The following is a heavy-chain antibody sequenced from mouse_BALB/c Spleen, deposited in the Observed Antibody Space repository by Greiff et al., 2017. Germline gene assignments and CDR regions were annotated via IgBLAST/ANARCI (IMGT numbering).Heavy chain of an antibody. CDR3: AFITTATGFDY. V-gene: IGHV14-1*02. CDR2: IDPENGNT. D-gene: IGHD1-2*01. Sequence: VQLQQSGAELVRPGASVKLSCKASGFNIKDYYMHWVKQRPEQGLEWIGWIDPENGNTIYDPKFQGKASITADTSSNTAYLQLSSLTSEDTAVYYCAFITTATGFDYWGQGTTLTVSS. J-gene: IGHJ2*01. CDR1: GFNIKDYY.